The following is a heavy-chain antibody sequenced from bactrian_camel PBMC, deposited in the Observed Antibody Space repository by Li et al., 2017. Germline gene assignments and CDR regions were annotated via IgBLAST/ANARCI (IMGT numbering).Heavy chain of an antibody. CDR3: ASREGYSGSWSPLAYNY. CDR2: IHSGGGAT. D-gene: IGHD6*01. Sequence: DVQLVESGGGLVQPGGSLRLSCVASAFTFSTYAMSWVRQGPGKGLEWVSFIHSGGGATYYADSVKGRFTISRDNAKNTVYLRLNSLKTEDMGMYYCASREGYSGSWSPLAYNYWGQGTQVTVS. V-gene: IGHV3S40*01. CDR1: AFTFSTYA. J-gene: IGHJ4*01.